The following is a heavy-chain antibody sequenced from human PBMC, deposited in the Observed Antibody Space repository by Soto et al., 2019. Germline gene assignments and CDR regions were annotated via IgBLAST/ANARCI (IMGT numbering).Heavy chain of an antibody. CDR3: ARRVMVRGVIGNWFDP. D-gene: IGHD3-10*01. CDR1: GGSISSYY. Sequence: PSDTLSLTCTVSGGSISSYYWSWIRQPPGKGLEWIGYIYYSGSTNYNPSLKSRVTISVDTSKNQFSLKLSSVTAADTAVYYCARRVMVRGVIGNWFDPWGQGTLVTVYS. CDR2: IYYSGST. J-gene: IGHJ5*02. V-gene: IGHV4-59*08.